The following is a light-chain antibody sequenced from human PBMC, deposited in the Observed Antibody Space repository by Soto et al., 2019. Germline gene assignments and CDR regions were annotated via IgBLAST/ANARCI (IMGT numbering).Light chain of an antibody. Sequence: EIVLTQSPATLSLSPGERATLSCRASQSVSNHLGCYQQKPGQAPRLLIYDASNRATAIPARFSGSGSGTDFTLTISSLEPEDFAVYYCQKSGTFGQGTRLEIK. V-gene: IGKV3-11*01. CDR3: QKSGT. CDR2: DAS. J-gene: IGKJ5*01. CDR1: QSVSNH.